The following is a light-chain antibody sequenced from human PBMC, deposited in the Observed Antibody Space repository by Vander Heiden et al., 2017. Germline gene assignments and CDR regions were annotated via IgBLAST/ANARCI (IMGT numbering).Light chain of an antibody. CDR1: QSVYSN. CDR3: QHYDNWLGA. Sequence: EIVITQSPATLSVSPGESVTLSCRASQSVYSNLAWYQQKLGQPPRLLIYGASTRATGIPARFSGSGSGAEFTLTISNLQSEDFGVFYCQHYDNWLGAFGQGTKLEIK. J-gene: IGKJ2*01. V-gene: IGKV3-15*01. CDR2: GAS.